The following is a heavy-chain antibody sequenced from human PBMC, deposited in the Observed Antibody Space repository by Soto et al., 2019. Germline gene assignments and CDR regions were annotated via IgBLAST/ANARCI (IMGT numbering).Heavy chain of an antibody. J-gene: IGHJ4*02. Sequence: WASVKVSCKASGYTFTSYYMHWVRQAPGQGLEWMGGIIPIFGTANYAQKFQGRVTITADKSTSTAYMELSSLRSEDTAVYYCATGENDSSGYYYVRVDYWGQGTLVTVSS. CDR1: GYTFTSYY. V-gene: IGHV1-69*06. CDR3: ATGENDSSGYYYVRVDY. D-gene: IGHD3-22*01. CDR2: IIPIFGTA.